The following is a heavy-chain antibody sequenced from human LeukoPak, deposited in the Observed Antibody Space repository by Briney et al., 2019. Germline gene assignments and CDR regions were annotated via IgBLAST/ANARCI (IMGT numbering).Heavy chain of an antibody. CDR2: IYYSGST. CDR1: GGSISNNY. J-gene: IGHJ4*02. V-gene: IGHV4-59*08. D-gene: IGHD3-22*01. Sequence: AETLSLTCTVSGGSISNNYWSWIRQPPGKGLEWIGYIYYSGSTNYNPSLKSRVLISVDTSRNQFSLKLTSVTAADTAVYYCARGGSAYSLDYWGQGTLVTVSS. CDR3: ARGGSAYSLDY.